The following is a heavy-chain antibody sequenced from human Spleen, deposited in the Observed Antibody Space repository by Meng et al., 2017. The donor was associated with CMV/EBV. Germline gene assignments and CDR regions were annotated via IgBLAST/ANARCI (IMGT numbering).Heavy chain of an antibody. V-gene: IGHV4-39*07. Sequence: SETLSLTCTVSGASISTSSDYWGWIRQPPGKGLEWIATIYYVGNTYYNPSLKSRVNISVDTSRNQFSLNVSSVTAADTAVYYCARAWSSGWYNWFDPWGQGTLVTVSS. CDR3: ARAWSSGWYNWFDP. D-gene: IGHD6-19*01. CDR2: IYYVGNT. J-gene: IGHJ5*02. CDR1: GASISTSSDY.